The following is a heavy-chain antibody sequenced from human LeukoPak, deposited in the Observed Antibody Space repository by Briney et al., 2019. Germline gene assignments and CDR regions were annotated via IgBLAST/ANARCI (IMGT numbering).Heavy chain of an antibody. J-gene: IGHJ4*02. V-gene: IGHV1-8*02. CDR2: MNPNSGNT. D-gene: IGHD3-10*01. CDR1: GYTFTGYY. CDR3: ARICGSGVDY. Sequence: ASVKVSCKASGYTFTGYYMHWVRQAPGQGLEWMGWMNPNSGNTGYAQKFQGRVTMTRNTSISTAYMELSSLRSEDTAVYYCARICGSGVDYWGQGTLVTVSS.